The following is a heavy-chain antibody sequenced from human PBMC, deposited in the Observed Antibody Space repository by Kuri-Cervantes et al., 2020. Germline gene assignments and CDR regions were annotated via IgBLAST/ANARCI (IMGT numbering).Heavy chain of an antibody. J-gene: IGHJ6*02. CDR1: GFTFSSYG. Sequence: GGSLRLSCAASGFTFSSYGMHWVRQAPGKGLEWVAVIWYDGSNKYYADSVKGRFTISRDNSKNTLYLQMNSLRAEDTAVYYCTRPQVSLGSYTRGDYYYYYGMDVWGQGTTVTVSS. D-gene: IGHD1-26*01. CDR3: TRPQVSLGSYTRGDYYYYYGMDV. CDR2: IWYDGSNK. V-gene: IGHV3-33*01.